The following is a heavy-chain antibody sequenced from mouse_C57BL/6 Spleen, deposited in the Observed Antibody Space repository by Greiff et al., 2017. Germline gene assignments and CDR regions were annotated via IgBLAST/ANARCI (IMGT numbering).Heavy chain of an antibody. CDR2: INPSNGGT. Sequence: QVQLQQPGTELVKPGASVKLSCKASGYTFTSYWMHWVKQRPGQGLEWIGNINPSNGGTTYNEQFKSKATLTVDKSSSTAYMQRSSLTSEDSAVYYCARPSYYSKYPFDYWGQGTTLTVSS. D-gene: IGHD2-5*01. CDR1: GYTFTSYW. J-gene: IGHJ2*01. CDR3: ARPSYYSKYPFDY. V-gene: IGHV1-53*01.